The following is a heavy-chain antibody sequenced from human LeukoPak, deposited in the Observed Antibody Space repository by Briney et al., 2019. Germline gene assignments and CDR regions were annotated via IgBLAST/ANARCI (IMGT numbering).Heavy chain of an antibody. J-gene: IGHJ5*02. CDR3: ARDRPGRYCSSTSCFIASPFDP. Sequence: ASVKVSCKASRGTFSSYAISWVRQAPGQGLEWMGGIIPIFGTPIYAQKFQGRVTITADEFTSTAYMELSSLRSKDTAVYYCARDRPGRYCSSTSCFIASPFDPWGQGTLVTVSS. D-gene: IGHD2-2*01. CDR2: IIPIFGTP. CDR1: RGTFSSYA. V-gene: IGHV1-69*13.